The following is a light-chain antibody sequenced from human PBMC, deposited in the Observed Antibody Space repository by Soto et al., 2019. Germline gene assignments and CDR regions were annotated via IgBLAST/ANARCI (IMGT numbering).Light chain of an antibody. V-gene: IGLV2-14*01. CDR3: SSYTRSSTYV. J-gene: IGLJ1*01. Sequence: QSALTQPASVSGSPGQSITISCTGTRSDVGGYNCVSWYRQHPGRAPKLMIYDVSNRPSGVSNRFSGSKSGNTASLTISGLQAEDEADYYCSSYTRSSTYVFGTGTKVTVL. CDR2: DVS. CDR1: RSDVGGYNC.